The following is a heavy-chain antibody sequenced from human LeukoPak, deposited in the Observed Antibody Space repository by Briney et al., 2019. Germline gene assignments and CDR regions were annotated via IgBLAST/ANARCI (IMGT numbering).Heavy chain of an antibody. D-gene: IGHD1-1*01. CDR3: ARERDDTGQFDY. CDR2: VYYRGST. J-gene: IGHJ4*02. Sequence: SETLSLTCAVYGGSFSGYYWSWIRQPPGMGLEWIGSVYYRGSTYYNPSLKSRVTVSIDTSKNQFSVKLSSVTAADTAVYYCARERDDTGQFDYWGQGTLVTVSS. V-gene: IGHV4-34*01. CDR1: GGSFSGYY.